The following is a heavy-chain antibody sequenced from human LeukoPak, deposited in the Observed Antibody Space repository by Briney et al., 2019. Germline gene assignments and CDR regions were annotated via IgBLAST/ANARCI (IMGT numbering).Heavy chain of an antibody. D-gene: IGHD4-17*01. CDR3: ARDQGVTTPSGYYYYGMDV. J-gene: IGHJ6*02. CDR2: INTNTGNP. V-gene: IGHV7-4-1*02. CDR1: GYTFTSYA. Sequence: GASVEVSCKASGYTFTSYAMNWVRQAPGQGLEWMGWINTNTGNPTYAQGFTGRFVFSLDTSVSTAYLQISSLKAEDTAVYYCARDQGVTTPSGYYYYGMDVWGQGTTVTVSS.